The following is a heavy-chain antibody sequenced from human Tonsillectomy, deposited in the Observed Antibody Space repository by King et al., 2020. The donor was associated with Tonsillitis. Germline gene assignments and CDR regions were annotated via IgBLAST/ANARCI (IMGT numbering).Heavy chain of an antibody. CDR1: GFTFSDHY. Sequence: DVQLVESGGGLVQPGGSLRLSCAASGFTFSDHYMDWVRQAPGKGLEWVGRTRNKANSYTTEYAASVKGRFTISRDDSKNSLYLQMNSLRTEDTAVYYCARVYDSGSFDHYYYYYMDVWGKGTTVTVSS. CDR3: ARVYDSGSFDHYYYYYMDV. J-gene: IGHJ6*03. D-gene: IGHD3-10*01. V-gene: IGHV3-72*01. CDR2: TRNKANSYTT.